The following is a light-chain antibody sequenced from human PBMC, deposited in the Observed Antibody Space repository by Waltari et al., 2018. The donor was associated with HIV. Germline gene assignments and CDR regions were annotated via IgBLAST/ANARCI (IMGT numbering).Light chain of an antibody. Sequence: EIVLTQSPGTLSLSPGDGATLSCRASQSVSSSYLAWYQQKPGRAPRLLIYGVSSRATGIPDRFSGSGSGTDFTLIISRREPEDCAVYYCQQYGSSPPITFGQGTRLEIK. CDR3: QQYGSSPPIT. CDR2: GVS. J-gene: IGKJ5*01. CDR1: QSVSSSY. V-gene: IGKV3-20*01.